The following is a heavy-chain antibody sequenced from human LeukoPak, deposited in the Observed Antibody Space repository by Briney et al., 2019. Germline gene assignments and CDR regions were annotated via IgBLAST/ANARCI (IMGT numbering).Heavy chain of an antibody. J-gene: IGHJ4*02. V-gene: IGHV1-8*01. CDR3: ARGNCGRIVRGATEYYFDY. CDR1: GYTFTSYD. D-gene: IGHD3-10*01. CDR2: MNSNSGNT. Sequence: ASVKVSCKASGYTFTSYDINWVRQATGQGLEWMGWMNSNSGNTGYAQKFQGRVTMTGNTSISTAYMELSSLRSEDTAVYYCARGNCGRIVRGATEYYFDYWGQGTLVTVSS.